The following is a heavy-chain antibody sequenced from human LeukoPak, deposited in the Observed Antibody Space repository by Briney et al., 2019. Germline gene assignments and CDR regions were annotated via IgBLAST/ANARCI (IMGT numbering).Heavy chain of an antibody. CDR1: GFTFSSYD. Sequence: GGSLRLSCAASGFTFSSYDMHWVRQATGKGLEWVSAIGTAGDTYYPGSVKGRFTISRENAKNSLYLQMNSLRAGDTAVYYCARQSTATGGFDYWGQGTLVTVSS. V-gene: IGHV3-13*01. J-gene: IGHJ4*02. CDR3: ARQSTATGGFDY. D-gene: IGHD5-18*01. CDR2: IGTAGDT.